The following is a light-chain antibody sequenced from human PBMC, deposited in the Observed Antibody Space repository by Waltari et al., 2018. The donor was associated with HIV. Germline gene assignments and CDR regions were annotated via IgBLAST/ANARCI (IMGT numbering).Light chain of an antibody. J-gene: IGLJ2*01. CDR1: SSDVGRYNL. V-gene: IGLV2-23*02. CDR2: EVS. CDR3: CSYAGSSTLI. Sequence: QSALTQPASVSGSPGQSITISCTGTSSDVGRYNLVSWYQQNPDKAPKPMIYEVSKRPSGVSNRFSGSKSGNTASLTISGLQAEDEAAYYCCSYAGSSTLIFGGGTKLTVL.